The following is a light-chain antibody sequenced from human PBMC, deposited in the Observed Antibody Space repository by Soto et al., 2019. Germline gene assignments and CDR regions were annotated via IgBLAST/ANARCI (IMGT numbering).Light chain of an antibody. CDR2: DVS. CDR3: SSYTSSSTSV. Sequence: QSALTQPASVSGSPGQSITISCTGTSSDVGGYNYVSWYQQHPGKAPKLIIYDVSNRPSGVSNRFSGSKSGNTASLTISGLQAEDAADYYCSSYTSSSTSVFGGGTKVTVL. V-gene: IGLV2-14*01. J-gene: IGLJ2*01. CDR1: SSDVGGYNY.